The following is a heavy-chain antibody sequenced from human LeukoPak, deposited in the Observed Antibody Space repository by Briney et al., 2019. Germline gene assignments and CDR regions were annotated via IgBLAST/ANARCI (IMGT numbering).Heavy chain of an antibody. V-gene: IGHV4-59*08. Sequence: SETLSLTCTVSGGSISSYYWSWMRQPPGKGLEWIGYIYYSGSTNYNPSLKSRVPISVDTSKNQFYLKLSSVTAADTAVYYCARHGEYYYDSSGYYYPFDYWGQGTLVTVSS. D-gene: IGHD3-22*01. J-gene: IGHJ4*02. CDR2: IYYSGST. CDR1: GGSISSYY. CDR3: ARHGEYYYDSSGYYYPFDY.